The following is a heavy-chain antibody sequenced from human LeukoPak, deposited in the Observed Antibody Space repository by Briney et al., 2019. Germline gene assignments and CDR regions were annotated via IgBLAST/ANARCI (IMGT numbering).Heavy chain of an antibody. CDR2: INPNSGGT. D-gene: IGHD2-15*01. CDR1: GYTFTGYY. V-gene: IGHV1-2*02. CDR3: ARDKGRGCSGGSCYSSYYYYYMDV. J-gene: IGHJ6*03. Sequence: GASVKVSCKASGYTFTGYYMHWVRQAPGQGLEWMGWINPNSGGTNYAQKFQGRVTMTRDTSISTAYMELSRLRSDDTAVYYCARDKGRGCSGGSCYSSYYYYYMDVWGKGTTVTVSS.